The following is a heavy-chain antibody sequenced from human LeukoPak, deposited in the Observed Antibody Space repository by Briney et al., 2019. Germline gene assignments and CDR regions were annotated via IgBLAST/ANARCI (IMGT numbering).Heavy chain of an antibody. CDR1: GYTPTELS. CDR3: ATSGRYCSSTSCLGYFQH. V-gene: IGHV1-24*01. J-gene: IGHJ1*01. CDR2: FDPEDGET. D-gene: IGHD2-2*01. Sequence: ASVKVSCKVSGYTPTELSMHWVRQAPGKGLEWMGGFDPEDGETIYAQKFHGRVTMTEDTSTDTAYMELSSLRSEDTAVYYCATSGRYCSSTSCLGYFQHWGQGTLVTVSS.